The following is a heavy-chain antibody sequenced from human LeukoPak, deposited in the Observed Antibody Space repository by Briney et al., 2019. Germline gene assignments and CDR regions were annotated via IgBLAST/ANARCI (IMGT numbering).Heavy chain of an antibody. D-gene: IGHD2-15*01. CDR3: ARDLEDFDSPANDY. CDR1: GDSISGYY. V-gene: IGHV4-4*07. Sequence: KTSETLSLTCTVSGDSISGYYWAWIRQPAGKGLEWIGHIYAPGSSNYSPSFKSRVTMSIGMSNNQFSLRLNSVTAADTAMYYCARDLEDFDSPANDYWGQGTHVIVSP. CDR2: IYAPGSS. J-gene: IGHJ4*02.